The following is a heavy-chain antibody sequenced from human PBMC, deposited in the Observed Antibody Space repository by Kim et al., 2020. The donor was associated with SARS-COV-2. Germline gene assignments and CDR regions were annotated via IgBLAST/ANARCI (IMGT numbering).Heavy chain of an antibody. CDR3: ARVYSSGWPIDY. CDR2: ISSSSSYI. J-gene: IGHJ4*02. CDR1: GFTFSSYS. Sequence: GGSLRLSCAASGFTFSSYSMNWVRQAPGKGLEWVSSISSSSSYIYYADSVKGRFTISRDNAKNSLYLQMNSLRAEDTAVYYCARVYSSGWPIDYWGQGTLVTVSS. D-gene: IGHD6-19*01. V-gene: IGHV3-21*01.